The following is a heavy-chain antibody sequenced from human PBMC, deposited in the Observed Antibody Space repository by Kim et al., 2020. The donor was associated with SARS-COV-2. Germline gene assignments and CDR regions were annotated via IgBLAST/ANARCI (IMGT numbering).Heavy chain of an antibody. V-gene: IGHV5-10-1*01. CDR1: GYSFTSYW. D-gene: IGHD3-22*01. Sequence: GESLKISCKGSGYSFTSYWISWVRQMPGKGLEWMGRIDPSDSYTNYSPSFQGHVTISADKSISTAYLQWSSLKASDTAMYYCANNYYDSSGYTGPYYYYYGMDVWGQGTTVTVSS. J-gene: IGHJ6*02. CDR3: ANNYYDSSGYTGPYYYYYGMDV. CDR2: IDPSDSYT.